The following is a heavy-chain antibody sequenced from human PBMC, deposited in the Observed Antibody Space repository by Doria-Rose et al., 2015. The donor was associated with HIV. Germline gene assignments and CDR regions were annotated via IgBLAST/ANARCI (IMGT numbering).Heavy chain of an antibody. J-gene: IGHJ4*02. D-gene: IGHD6-13*01. Sequence: SGPVLVKPSETLTLTCTVSGVSLSSPGLGVSWIRQPPGKALEWPAHIFSDDERYYTTSLKSRLTISRGTSKSQVVLTMTDMDPVGTATYYCARIKSSRWYHKYYFDFWGQGTLVIVSA. CDR1: GVSLSSPGLG. CDR3: ARIKSSRWYHKYYFDF. CDR2: IFSDDER. V-gene: IGHV2-26*01.